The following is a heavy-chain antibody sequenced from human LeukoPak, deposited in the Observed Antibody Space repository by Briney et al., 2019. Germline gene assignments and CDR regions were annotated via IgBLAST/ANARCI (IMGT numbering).Heavy chain of an antibody. D-gene: IGHD3-22*01. Sequence: GGSLRLSCAASGFTFSSYGMHWVRQAPGKGLEWVAVIWYDGSNKYYADSVKGRFTISRDNSKNTLYLQMNSLRAEDTAVYYCAKGGGYYASSGYSYYFDDWGQRTLVTVPS. J-gene: IGHJ4*02. CDR3: AKGGGYYASSGYSYYFDD. V-gene: IGHV3-33*06. CDR1: GFTFSSYG. CDR2: IWYDGSNK.